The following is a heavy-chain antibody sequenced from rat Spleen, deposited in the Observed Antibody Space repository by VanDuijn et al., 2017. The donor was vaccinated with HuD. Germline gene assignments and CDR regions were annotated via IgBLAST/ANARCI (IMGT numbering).Heavy chain of an antibody. CDR2: INTGSGGT. D-gene: IGHD1-10*01. V-gene: IGHV1-43*01. CDR1: GYTFTSYY. Sequence: QVQLQQSGAELAKPGSSVKISCKASGYTFTSYYISWIKQTTGQGLEYIGYINTGSGGTNYNEKFKGKATLTVDKSSSTAFMQLSSLTPDDSAVYYGEREGYNNVDYWGQGVMVTVSS. J-gene: IGHJ2*01. CDR3: EREGYNNVDY.